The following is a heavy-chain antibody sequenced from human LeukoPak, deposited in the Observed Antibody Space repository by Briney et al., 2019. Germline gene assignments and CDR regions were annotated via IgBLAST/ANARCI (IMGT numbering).Heavy chain of an antibody. V-gene: IGHV4-39*01. CDR1: GGSISSSSYY. D-gene: IGHD5-24*01. CDR2: IYYSGST. J-gene: IGHJ6*03. CDR3: ARQADGYNVRFGYYYYYMDV. Sequence: MPSETLSLTCTVSGGSISSSSYYWGWIRQPPGKGLEWIGSIYYSGSTYYNPSLKSRVTISVDTSKNQFSLKLSSVTAADTAVYYCARQADGYNVRFGYYYYYMDVWGKGTTVTISS.